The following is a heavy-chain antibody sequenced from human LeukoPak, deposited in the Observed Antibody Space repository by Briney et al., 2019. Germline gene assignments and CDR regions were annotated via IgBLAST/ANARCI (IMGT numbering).Heavy chain of an antibody. V-gene: IGHV4-30-2*05. D-gene: IGHD1-26*01. CDR3: ACQWELLSEVYYFDY. Sequence: SQTLSLTCAVSGGSISSGGYSWSWIRQPPGKGLEWIGYIYHSGSTYYNPSLKSRVTISVDTSKNQFSLKLSSVTAADTAVYYCACQWELLSEVYYFDYWDQGTLVTVSS. CDR1: GGSISSGGYS. J-gene: IGHJ4*02. CDR2: IYHSGST.